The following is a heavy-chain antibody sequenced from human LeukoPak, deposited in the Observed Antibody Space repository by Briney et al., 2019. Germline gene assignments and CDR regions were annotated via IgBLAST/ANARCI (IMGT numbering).Heavy chain of an antibody. CDR2: ISSSSSYI. Sequence: GGSLRLSCAASGFTFSSYSMNWVRQAPGKRLEWVSSISSSSSYIYYADSVKGRFTISRDNAKNSLYLQMNNLRAEDTAVYYCARDSAAASGWFDPWGQGTLVTVSS. D-gene: IGHD6-13*01. CDR1: GFTFSSYS. CDR3: ARDSAAASGWFDP. V-gene: IGHV3-21*01. J-gene: IGHJ5*02.